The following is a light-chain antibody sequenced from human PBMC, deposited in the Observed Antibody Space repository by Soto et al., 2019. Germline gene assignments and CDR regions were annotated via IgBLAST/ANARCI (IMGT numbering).Light chain of an antibody. CDR3: SSYTTSSTRV. CDR1: NSDVGAFNY. CDR2: EVS. J-gene: IGLJ1*01. V-gene: IGLV2-14*03. Sequence: QSGLPQPASVSGSPGQSIAITCTGTNSDVGAFNYVSWYQQHPDKAPKLMIYEVSNRPSGVSNRFSGSKSVNTATLTISGLQTEDEADYYCSSYTTSSTRVFGTGTKVTVL.